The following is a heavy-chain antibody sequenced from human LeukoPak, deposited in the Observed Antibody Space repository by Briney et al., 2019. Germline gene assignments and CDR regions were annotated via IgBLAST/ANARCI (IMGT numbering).Heavy chain of an antibody. CDR1: GGSIISYY. D-gene: IGHD3-22*01. CDR3: ARSSDTGGFYYYFDY. CDR2: IHFSVGT. V-gene: IGHV4-59*08. J-gene: IGHJ4*02. Sequence: SETLSLTCTVSGGSIISYYWSWIRQPPGKGLEWIVYIHFSVGTKYNPSLKSGVTISVDTFKNQFSLKLSSVTAADTAVYYCARSSDTGGFYYYFDYWGQGTLVTVSS.